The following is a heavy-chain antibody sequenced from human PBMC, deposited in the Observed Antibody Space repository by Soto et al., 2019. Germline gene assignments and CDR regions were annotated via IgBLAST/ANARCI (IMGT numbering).Heavy chain of an antibody. CDR3: ARGFTIPSDD. D-gene: IGHD3-3*01. Sequence: QVQLVQSGAEVKKPGSSVKVSCQASGDTFSTYTISWVRQAPGQGLAWMGRLVPILDITDYAQKFQTRVTFSADKYTNTAYMELNSLRSDDTAIYYCARGFTIPSDDWGQGTLITVSS. J-gene: IGHJ4*02. V-gene: IGHV1-69*04. CDR1: GDTFSTYT. CDR2: LVPILDIT.